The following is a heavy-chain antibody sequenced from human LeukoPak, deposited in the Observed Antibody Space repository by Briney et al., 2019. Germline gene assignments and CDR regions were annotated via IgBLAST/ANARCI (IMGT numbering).Heavy chain of an antibody. CDR1: GGSISSGSYY. CDR3: ASNTATVFDY. Sequence: SETLSLTCTVSGGSISSGSYYWSWIRQPAGKGLEWIGRIYTSGSTNYNPSLKSRVIISVDTSKHQFSLNLTSVTAADTAVYYCASNTATVFDYWGQGALVTVSS. J-gene: IGHJ4*02. D-gene: IGHD2-21*02. V-gene: IGHV4-61*02. CDR2: IYTSGST.